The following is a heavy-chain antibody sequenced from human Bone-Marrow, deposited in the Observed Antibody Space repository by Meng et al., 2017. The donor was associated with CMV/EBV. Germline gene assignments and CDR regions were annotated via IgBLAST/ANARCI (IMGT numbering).Heavy chain of an antibody. Sequence: GGSLRLSCAASGFTFSSYAMHWVRQAPGKGLEWVAVISYDGSNKYYADSVKGRFTISRDNSKNTLYLQMNSLRAEDTAVYYCARDRAEYSSGWYGGANWFAPWGQGTRVTGSS. D-gene: IGHD6-19*01. CDR2: ISYDGSNK. CDR3: ARDRAEYSSGWYGGANWFAP. CDR1: GFTFSSYA. V-gene: IGHV3-30*04. J-gene: IGHJ5*02.